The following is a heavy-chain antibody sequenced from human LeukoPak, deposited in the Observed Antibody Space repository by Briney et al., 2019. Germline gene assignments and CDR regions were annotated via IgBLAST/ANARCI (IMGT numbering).Heavy chain of an antibody. Sequence: GASVKVSCKASGYIFTDYYMHWVRQAPGQELGWMGRINPNSGGTNYAQKFQGRVTITRDTSASTAYMELSSLRSEDTAVYYCARYSSSWLFDYWGQGTLVTVSS. V-gene: IGHV1/OR15-1*04. CDR2: INPNSGGT. CDR1: GYIFTDYY. D-gene: IGHD6-13*01. J-gene: IGHJ4*02. CDR3: ARYSSSWLFDY.